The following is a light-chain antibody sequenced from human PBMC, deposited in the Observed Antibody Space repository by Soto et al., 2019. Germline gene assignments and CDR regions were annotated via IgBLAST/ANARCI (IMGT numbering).Light chain of an antibody. Sequence: EMVLTQSPGTLSFSPGEIATLSCRASQSVSSSYLAWYQQKPGQAPRLLIYGASSRATGIPDRFSGSGSGTDFTPTTGSLEPEDFAVYYCQQYGSSPWTFGHGTKVELK. CDR2: GAS. CDR3: QQYGSSPWT. CDR1: QSVSSSY. J-gene: IGKJ1*01. V-gene: IGKV3-20*01.